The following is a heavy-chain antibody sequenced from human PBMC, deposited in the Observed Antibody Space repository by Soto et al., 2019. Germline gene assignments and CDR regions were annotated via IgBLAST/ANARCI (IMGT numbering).Heavy chain of an antibody. CDR1: GFTFSSYG. V-gene: IGHV3-30*18. CDR2: ISYDGKKI. D-gene: IGHD4-17*01. J-gene: IGHJ4*02. Sequence: VGSLRLSCAASGFTFSSYGMHWVRQAPGKGLEWVALISYDGKKIYYADAVRGRFTISRDNSMHTLYLETNSLRAEDTAVYYCAKDRGALRWSEEHYYFDYWGQGTLVTVSS. CDR3: AKDRGALRWSEEHYYFDY.